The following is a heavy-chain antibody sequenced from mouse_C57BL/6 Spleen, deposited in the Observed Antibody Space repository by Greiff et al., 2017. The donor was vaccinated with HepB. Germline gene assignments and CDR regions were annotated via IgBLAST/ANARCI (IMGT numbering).Heavy chain of an antibody. CDR1: GYSITSGYY. J-gene: IGHJ1*03. D-gene: IGHD1-1*01. Sequence: EVKLVESGPGLVKPSQSLSLTCSVTGYSITSGYYWNWIRQFPGNKLEWMGYISYDGSNNYNPSLKNRISITRDTSKNQFFLKLNSVTTEDTATYYCARSVTTVVARYFDVWGTGTTVTVSS. CDR3: ARSVTTVVARYFDV. CDR2: ISYDGSN. V-gene: IGHV3-6*01.